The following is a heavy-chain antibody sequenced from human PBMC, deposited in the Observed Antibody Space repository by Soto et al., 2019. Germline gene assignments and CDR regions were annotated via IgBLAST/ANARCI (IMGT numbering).Heavy chain of an antibody. D-gene: IGHD6-13*01. CDR1: GFTFSSYA. V-gene: IGHV3-23*01. J-gene: IGHJ4*02. Sequence: GGSLRLSCAASGFTFSSYAMSWVRQAPGKGLEWVSAISGSGGSTYYADSVKGRFTITRDNSKNTLYLQMNSLRAEDTAVYYCAKAGGAAGTVDYFDYWGQGTLVTVSS. CDR2: ISGSGGST. CDR3: AKAGGAAGTVDYFDY.